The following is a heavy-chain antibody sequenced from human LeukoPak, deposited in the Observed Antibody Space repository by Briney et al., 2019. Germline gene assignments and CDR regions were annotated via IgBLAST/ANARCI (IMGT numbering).Heavy chain of an antibody. CDR1: GFILSSYT. Sequence: GGSLRLSCAASGFILSSYTVNWVRQAPGKGLEWVSSISGSSSYIYYADSVKGRFTISRDNAKNSLYLQMNSLRAEDTAVYYCARGFSSGLWGQGTLVTVSS. J-gene: IGHJ4*02. D-gene: IGHD3-22*01. V-gene: IGHV3-21*01. CDR2: ISGSSSYI. CDR3: ARGFSSGL.